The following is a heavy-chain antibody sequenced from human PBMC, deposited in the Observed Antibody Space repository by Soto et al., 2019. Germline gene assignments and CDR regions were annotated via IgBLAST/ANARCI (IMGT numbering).Heavy chain of an antibody. CDR3: AKGGLDVFCSGGRCYFDY. Sequence: EVQLVESGGGLVQPGRSLILSCAASGFTFDDYAMHWVRRVPGKGLEWVSSISWNSNILGYADSVKGRFTISRDNAKNSLYLQMNSLRPEDTALYYCAKGGLDVFCSGGRCYFDYWGQGTLVTVSS. J-gene: IGHJ4*02. CDR1: GFTFDDYA. D-gene: IGHD2-15*01. CDR2: ISWNSNIL. V-gene: IGHV3-9*01.